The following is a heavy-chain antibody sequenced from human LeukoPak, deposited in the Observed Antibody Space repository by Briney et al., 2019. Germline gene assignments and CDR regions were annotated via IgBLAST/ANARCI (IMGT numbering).Heavy chain of an antibody. V-gene: IGHV3-23*01. J-gene: IGHJ3*02. CDR1: EFTFNNYA. Sequence: GGSPRLSCVASEFTFNNYAMTWVRQAPGKGLEWVAAVSGSGGSTYHADSVRGRFTISRDNSKNTLYLQMSSLRVEDTAVYHCAKGLSASGRFNAFDIWGQGTMVTVSS. CDR2: VSGSGGST. D-gene: IGHD3-3*01. CDR3: AKGLSASGRFNAFDI.